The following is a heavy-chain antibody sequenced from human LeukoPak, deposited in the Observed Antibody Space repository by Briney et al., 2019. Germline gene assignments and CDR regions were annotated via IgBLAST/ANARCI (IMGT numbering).Heavy chain of an antibody. V-gene: IGHV4-30-4*01. CDR1: GGSVSSVDYY. D-gene: IGHD3-9*01. CDR2: FYYSGST. Sequence: SESLSLVCTVSGGSVSSVDYYWCWIRQPPGKDLEWIGYFYYSGSTYYDPSLKSRVMISVDASKNQFSLKLSSVTAADTAVYYCARLGIDYDILTGYRPDASATGGQGTMGTVSS. J-gene: IGHJ3*02. CDR3: ARLGIDYDILTGYRPDASAT.